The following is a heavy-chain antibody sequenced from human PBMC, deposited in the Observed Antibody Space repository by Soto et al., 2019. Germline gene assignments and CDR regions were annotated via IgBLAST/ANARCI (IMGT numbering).Heavy chain of an antibody. V-gene: IGHV4-39*01. J-gene: IGHJ5*02. D-gene: IGHD5-18*01. CDR3: ARGKKRQLWSYTWFDP. CDR1: GGSVSSNTYY. CDR2: IYYTGST. Sequence: PSETLSLTCTVSGGSVSSNTYYWGWIRQPPGKGLEWIGSIYYTGSTYHSPSLKSRVTLSVDTSKSQFSLNLTSVTATDTAVYYCARGKKRQLWSYTWFDPWGQGSLVTVSS.